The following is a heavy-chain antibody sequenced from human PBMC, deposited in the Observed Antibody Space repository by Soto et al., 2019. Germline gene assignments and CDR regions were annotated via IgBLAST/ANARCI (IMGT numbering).Heavy chain of an antibody. CDR1: GYTFTSYG. J-gene: IGHJ6*03. D-gene: IGHD3-9*01. CDR3: ARDPRGYYDILTGYKDSWGGSYYYMDV. V-gene: IGHV1-18*01. CDR2: ISAYNGNT. Sequence: ASVKVSCKASGYTFTSYGISWVRQAPGQGLEWMGWISAYNGNTNYAQKLQGRVTMTTDTSTSTAYMELRSLRSDDTAVYYCARDPRGYYDILTGYKDSWGGSYYYMDVWGKGTTVTVSS.